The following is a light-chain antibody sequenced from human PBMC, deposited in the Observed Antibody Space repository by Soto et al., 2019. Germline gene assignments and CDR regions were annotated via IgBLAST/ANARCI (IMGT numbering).Light chain of an antibody. V-gene: IGLV2-8*01. CDR2: EVS. Sequence: QSVLAQPPSASGSPGQSVTISCTGTSSDVGGYNFVSWYQHNPGKAPKVIIYEVSKRPSGVPNRFSGSKSGNTASLTVSGLQAEDEADYYCSSYAGSNIYVFGTGTKLTVL. CDR1: SSDVGGYNF. CDR3: SSYAGSNIYV. J-gene: IGLJ1*01.